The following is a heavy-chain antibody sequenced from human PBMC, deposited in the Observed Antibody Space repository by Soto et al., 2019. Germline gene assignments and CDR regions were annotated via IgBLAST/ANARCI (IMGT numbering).Heavy chain of an antibody. D-gene: IGHD1-26*01. CDR3: ARILSGSYSLNWFDP. CDR1: GGSISSSNW. V-gene: IGHV4-4*02. J-gene: IGHJ5*02. CDR2: IYHSGST. Sequence: SETLSLTCAVSGGSISSSNWWSWVRQPPGKGLEWIGEIYHSGSTNYNPSLKSRVTISVDKSKNQFSLKLSSVTAADTAVYYCARILSGSYSLNWFDPWGQGTLVTVSS.